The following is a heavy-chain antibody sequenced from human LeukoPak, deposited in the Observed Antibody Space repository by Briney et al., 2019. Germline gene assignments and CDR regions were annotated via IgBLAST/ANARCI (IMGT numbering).Heavy chain of an antibody. J-gene: IGHJ4*02. Sequence: GGSLRLSCAASGFTFSDYYMSWIRQAPGKRLEWVSYISSSGSTIYYADSVKGRFTISRDNAKNSLYLQMNSLRAEDTAVYYCAKDPGAFPYFFDSWGQGTLVTVSS. CDR1: GFTFSDYY. D-gene: IGHD4/OR15-4a*01. CDR3: AKDPGAFPYFFDS. V-gene: IGHV3-11*01. CDR2: ISSSGSTI.